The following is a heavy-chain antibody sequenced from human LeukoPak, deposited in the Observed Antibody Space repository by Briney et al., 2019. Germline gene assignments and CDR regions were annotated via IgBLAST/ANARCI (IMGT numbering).Heavy chain of an antibody. J-gene: IGHJ5*02. CDR1: GYTFTNYD. CDR3: ARGPENYYDSSGLIDHGAP. Sequence: ASVKVSCKTSGYTFTNYDINWVRQAPGQGLEWMGWMNPNSGYTDYAQKFQGRVTMTRNTSISTAYMEVSSLRPEDTAVYYCARGPENYYDSSGLIDHGAPWGQGTLVTVSS. D-gene: IGHD3-22*01. CDR2: MNPNSGYT. V-gene: IGHV1-8*01.